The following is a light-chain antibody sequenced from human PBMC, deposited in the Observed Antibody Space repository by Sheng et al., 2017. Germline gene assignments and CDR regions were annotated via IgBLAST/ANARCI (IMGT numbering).Light chain of an antibody. J-gene: IGKJ4*01. CDR3: QQYHGPPLT. CDR2: GVS. CDR1: QDITGS. V-gene: IGKV1-NL1*01. Sequence: DIQMTQAPSSLSASVGDRVTITCRASQDITGSLAWYQQRPGKAPKLLLTGVSWLQSGVPSRFSGRGSGTDYSLTITGLQPEDFATYYCQQYHGPPLTFGGGTKGGDRT.